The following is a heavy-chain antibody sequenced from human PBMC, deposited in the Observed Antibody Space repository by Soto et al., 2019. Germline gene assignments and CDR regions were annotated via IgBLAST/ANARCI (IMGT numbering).Heavy chain of an antibody. J-gene: IGHJ6*02. CDR2: IYTSGST. D-gene: IGHD2-2*02. V-gene: IGHV4-4*07. CDR3: ARVIGGYSSSTTCYKYYYGMDV. CDR1: GGSISSYY. Sequence: SETLSLTCTVSGGSISSYYWSWIRQPAGKGLEWIGRIYTSGSTNYNPSLKSRVTMSVDTSKNQFSLKLSSVTAADTAVYYCARVIGGYSSSTTCYKYYYGMDVWGQGTTVTVSS.